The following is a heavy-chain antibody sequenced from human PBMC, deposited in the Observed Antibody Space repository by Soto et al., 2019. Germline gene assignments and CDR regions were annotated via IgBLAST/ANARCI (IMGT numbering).Heavy chain of an antibody. CDR1: GFTFSIYA. Sequence: GGSLRLSCAASGFTFSIYAMHWVRQAPGKGLEWVAVISYDGSNKYYADSVKGRFTISRDNSKNTVYLQMNSLRAEDSAVYYCAKALGELSPESYDYWGQGTLVTVSS. D-gene: IGHD3-16*02. CDR2: ISYDGSNK. J-gene: IGHJ4*02. V-gene: IGHV3-30-3*01. CDR3: AKALGELSPESYDY.